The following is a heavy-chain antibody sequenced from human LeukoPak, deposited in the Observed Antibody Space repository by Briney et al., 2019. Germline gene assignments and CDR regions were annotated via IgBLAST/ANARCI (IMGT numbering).Heavy chain of an antibody. CDR3: TTDELWSFDY. CDR1: GFTFSNAW. CDR2: IKSKTDEGTT. J-gene: IGHJ4*02. V-gene: IGHV3-15*01. D-gene: IGHD5-18*01. Sequence: GGYLRLSCAPSGFTFSNAWMSCVCQAPGKGLNWVCRIKSKTDEGTTCYASSVKGRVTSSRDDSKHTLHLQMNSPTTEDAAVYYCTTDELWSFDYWGQGTLDTVSS.